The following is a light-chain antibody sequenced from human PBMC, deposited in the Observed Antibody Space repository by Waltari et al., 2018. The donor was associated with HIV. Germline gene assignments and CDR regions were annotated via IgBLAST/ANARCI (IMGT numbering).Light chain of an antibody. CDR1: QDIKQF. CDR3: LQYDNLPYS. CDR2: DAS. V-gene: IGKV1-33*01. Sequence: DIQMTQSPSSLSASVGARVSITCQASQDIKQFLNWFQQKPGKAPKLLIFDASNLEIGVPSRFSGSGSGTDFTFTISSLQPEDTATYYCLQYDNLPYSFGQGTKLEV. J-gene: IGKJ2*01.